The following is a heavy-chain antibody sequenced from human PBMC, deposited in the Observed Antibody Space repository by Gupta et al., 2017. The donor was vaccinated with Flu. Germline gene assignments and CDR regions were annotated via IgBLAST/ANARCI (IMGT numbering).Heavy chain of an antibody. CDR2: IYYSGST. V-gene: IGHV4-59*01. J-gene: IGHJ6*02. Sequence: IYYSGSTNYNPSLKSRVTISVDTSKNQFSLKLSSVTAADTAVYYCARDGNSNYPSGKRNYYYGMDVWGQGTTVTVSS. D-gene: IGHD4-11*01. CDR3: ARDGNSNYPSGKRNYYYGMDV.